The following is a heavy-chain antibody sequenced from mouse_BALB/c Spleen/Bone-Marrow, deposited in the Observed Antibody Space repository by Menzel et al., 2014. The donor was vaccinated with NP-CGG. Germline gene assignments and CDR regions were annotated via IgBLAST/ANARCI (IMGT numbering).Heavy chain of an antibody. CDR1: GFTFXNYG. CDR2: ISGGGSYT. Sequence: DVKLVESGGGLVKSGGSLKLSCAASGFTFXNYGMSWVRQTPEKRLEWVATISGGGSYTFYPDSVKGRFTISRDNAKNDLYLQLSSLRSEDTALYYCARHAYYDQTEVSFVYWGQGTLVTVSA. D-gene: IGHD2-4*01. J-gene: IGHJ3*01. V-gene: IGHV5-9-2*01. CDR3: ARHAYYDQTEVSFVY.